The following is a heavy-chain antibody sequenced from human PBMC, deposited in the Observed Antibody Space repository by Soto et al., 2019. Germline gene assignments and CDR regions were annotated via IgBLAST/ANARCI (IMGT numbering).Heavy chain of an antibody. V-gene: IGHV4-30-2*01. CDR3: ARTVDTAMFFYFDY. CDR1: GGSISSGGYP. CDR2: IHHSGST. Sequence: SETLSLTCAVSGGSISSGGYPWSWIRQPPGKGLEWIGYIHHSGSTYYNPSLKSRVTISIDRSKNQFSLKLSSVTAADTAVYYCARTVDTAMFFYFDYWGQGALVTVSS. J-gene: IGHJ4*02. D-gene: IGHD5-18*01.